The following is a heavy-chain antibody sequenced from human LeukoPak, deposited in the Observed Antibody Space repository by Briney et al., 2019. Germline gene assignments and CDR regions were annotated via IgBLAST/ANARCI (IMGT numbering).Heavy chain of an antibody. V-gene: IGHV4-4*08. Sequence: SETLSLTCTVSGGSITSHFWTWIRQAPGKGLEWVGYVSKSGSTNYSPSLQSRITISVDTSKNQFFLKLTSMTAADTAVYFCARDDYGVFDAFDVWGQGTVVTVSS. CDR1: GGSITSHF. J-gene: IGHJ3*01. D-gene: IGHD3-16*01. CDR2: VSKSGST. CDR3: ARDDYGVFDAFDV.